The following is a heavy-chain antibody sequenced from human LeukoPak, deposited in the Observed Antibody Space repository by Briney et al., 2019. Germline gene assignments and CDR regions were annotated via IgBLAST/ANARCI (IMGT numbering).Heavy chain of an antibody. Sequence: GGSLRLSCAASGFTFSGSAMHWVRQASGKGLEWVGRIRSKANSYATAYAASVKGRFTIPRDDSKNAAYLQMNSLKTEDTAVYYCTSLLFSSGWDDCWGQGTLVTVSS. CDR3: TSLLFSSGWDDC. V-gene: IGHV3-73*01. D-gene: IGHD6-19*01. CDR2: IRSKANSYAT. J-gene: IGHJ4*02. CDR1: GFTFSGSA.